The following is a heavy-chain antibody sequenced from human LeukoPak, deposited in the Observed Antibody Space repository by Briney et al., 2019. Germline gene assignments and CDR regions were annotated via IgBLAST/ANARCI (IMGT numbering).Heavy chain of an antibody. D-gene: IGHD3-10*01. CDR2: IKTDGSEV. J-gene: IGHJ6*03. Sequence: GGSLRLSCAASGFAFSANWMSWVRQAPGTGLEWVANIKTDGSEVYYVDSVKGRFTISRDNAKNSVYLQMNSLGAEDTAVYYSARTKLKRGVYYYYYYMDVWGKGTTVTVSS. CDR3: ARTKLKRGVYYYYYYMDV. V-gene: IGHV3-7*01. CDR1: GFAFSANW.